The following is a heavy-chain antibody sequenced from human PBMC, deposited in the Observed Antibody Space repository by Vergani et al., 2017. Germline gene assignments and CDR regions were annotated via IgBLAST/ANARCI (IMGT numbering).Heavy chain of an antibody. CDR2: LNGGGGST. CDR3: VKDAGSYENFFDS. D-gene: IGHD1-26*01. V-gene: IGHV3-23*01. J-gene: IGHJ4*02. Sequence: EVQLLESGGSLKQPGGSVRLSCAASGFTFSTYAMLWVRQAPGKGLELVSALNGGGGSTYYADSFKGRFIISRDNSRDTLYLQMNSLRPEDTVTYYCVKDAGSYENFFDSWGQGTLVTVSS. CDR1: GFTFSTYA.